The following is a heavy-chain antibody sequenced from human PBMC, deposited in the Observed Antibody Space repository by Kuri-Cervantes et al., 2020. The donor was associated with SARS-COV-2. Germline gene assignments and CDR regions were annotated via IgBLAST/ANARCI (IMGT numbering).Heavy chain of an antibody. V-gene: IGHV5-51*01. CDR3: TRDRVMRIVVVTAEEEHYYYGMDV. D-gene: IGHD2-21*02. Sequence: GESLKISCKGSGYSFTSYWIGWVRQMPGKGLEWMGIIYPGDSDTRYSPSFQGQVTISADKSISTAYLQWSSLKASDTAMYYCTRDRVMRIVVVTAEEEHYYYGMDVWGQGTTVTVSS. J-gene: IGHJ6*02. CDR2: IYPGDSDT. CDR1: GYSFTSYW.